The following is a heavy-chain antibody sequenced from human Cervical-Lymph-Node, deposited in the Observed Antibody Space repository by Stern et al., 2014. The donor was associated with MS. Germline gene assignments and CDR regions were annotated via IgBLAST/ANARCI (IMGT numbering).Heavy chain of an antibody. CDR1: GFTFSSYG. CDR2: ISYDGSNK. D-gene: IGHD3/OR15-3a*01. Sequence: VQLVESGGGVVQPGRSLRLSCAASGFTFSSYGMHWVRQAPGKGLEWVAVISYDGSNKYYADSVKGRFPISRDNSKNTLYLQMNSLRAEDTAVYYCAKMGPGLVKAPLDYWGQGTLVTVSS. J-gene: IGHJ4*02. CDR3: AKMGPGLVKAPLDY. V-gene: IGHV3-30*18.